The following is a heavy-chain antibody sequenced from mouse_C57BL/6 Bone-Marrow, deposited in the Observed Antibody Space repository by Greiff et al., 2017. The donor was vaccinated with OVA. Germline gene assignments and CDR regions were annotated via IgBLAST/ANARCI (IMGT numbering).Heavy chain of an antibody. CDR1: GYTFTSYW. J-gene: IGHJ3*01. CDR2: IDPSDSYT. D-gene: IGHD2-4*01. V-gene: IGHV1-69*01. CDR3: SRTPYYDGLFAY. Sequence: QVQLQQPGAELVMPGASVKLSCKASGYTFTSYWMHWVKQRPGQGLEWIGEIDPSDSYTNYNQKFKGKSTLTVDKSSSTAYMQLSSLTSEDSAVYYCSRTPYYDGLFAYGGQGTLVTVPA.